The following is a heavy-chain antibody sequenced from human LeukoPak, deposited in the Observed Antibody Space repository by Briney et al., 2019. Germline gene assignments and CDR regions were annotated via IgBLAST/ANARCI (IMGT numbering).Heavy chain of an antibody. J-gene: IGHJ4*02. D-gene: IGHD3-22*01. CDR3: ARDYYDSTGYYYY. CDR1: GFTFSSYG. V-gene: IGHV3-33*01. CDR2: IWYDGSNE. Sequence: PGGSLRLSCAASGFTFSSYGMHWVRQAPGKGLEWVAIIWYDGSNEYYADSVKGRFTISRDNSKNTLYLQMNSLRAEDTAVYYCARDYYDSTGYYYYWGQGTLVTVSS.